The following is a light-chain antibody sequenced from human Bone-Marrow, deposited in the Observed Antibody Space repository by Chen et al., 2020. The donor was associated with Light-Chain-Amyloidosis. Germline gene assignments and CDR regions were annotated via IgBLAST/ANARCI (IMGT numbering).Light chain of an antibody. CDR1: RSDVGGYNF. J-gene: IGLJ3*02. CDR2: DVT. Sequence: QSALTQPASVSGSPGQSITISCTGSRSDVGGYNFVSWYQQLPGKAPKLLIYDVTNRPSGVSYRFSGSKSGNTASLTVSGLQAEDEADYYCSSYTVRSTWVFGGGTKLTVL. CDR3: SSYTVRSTWV. V-gene: IGLV2-14*03.